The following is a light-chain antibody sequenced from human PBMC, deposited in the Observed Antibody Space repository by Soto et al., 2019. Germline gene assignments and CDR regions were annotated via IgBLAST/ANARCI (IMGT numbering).Light chain of an antibody. CDR2: GAS. CDR1: QSISGNY. J-gene: IGKJ2*01. V-gene: IGKV3-20*01. Sequence: ELVLTQSPDSLSLSPGEGATLSCWASQSISGNYLAWYQQKPGRAPRLLIYGASNRATGIPDKFRGSGSGTDFTLIISRLEPEDFAVYYCQHYRSSPPNTFGQGTKLEIK. CDR3: QHYRSSPPNT.